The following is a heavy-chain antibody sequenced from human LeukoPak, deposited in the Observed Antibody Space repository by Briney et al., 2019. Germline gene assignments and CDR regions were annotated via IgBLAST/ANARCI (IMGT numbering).Heavy chain of an antibody. V-gene: IGHV3-53*04. CDR2: IYSGGST. CDR1: GFTFSSYW. D-gene: IGHD3-10*01. J-gene: IGHJ4*02. Sequence: GGSLRLSCAASGFTFSSYWMHWVRQAPGKGLEWVSVIYSGGSTYYADSVKGRFTISRHNSKNTLYLQMNSLRAEDTAVYYCARGAGGDFDYWGQGTLVTVSS. CDR3: ARGAGGDFDY.